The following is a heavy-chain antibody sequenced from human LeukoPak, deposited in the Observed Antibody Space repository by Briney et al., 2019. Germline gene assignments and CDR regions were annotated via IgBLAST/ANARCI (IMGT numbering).Heavy chain of an antibody. CDR2: VSGPGTVT. CDR3: AKPGGPGIAARGAFDL. D-gene: IGHD6-25*01. V-gene: IGHV3-23*01. CDR1: GFTFSSYG. Sequence: PGGSLRLSCAASGFTFSSYGMTWVRQTPGKGLEWVSTVSGPGTVTYYADSVKGRFTISRDNSKNTLYLQMDSLGADDTALYYCAKPGGPGIAARGAFDLWGQGTMVTVSS. J-gene: IGHJ3*01.